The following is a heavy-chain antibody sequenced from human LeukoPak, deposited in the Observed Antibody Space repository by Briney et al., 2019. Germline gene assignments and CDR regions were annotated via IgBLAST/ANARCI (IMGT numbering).Heavy chain of an antibody. V-gene: IGHV1-2*02. CDR2: INPNSGGT. Sequence: ASVKVSCKASGYTFTGYYMHWVRQAPGQGLEWMGWINPNSGGTNYAQMFQGRVTMTRDTSISTAYMELSRLRSDDTAMYYCARAAEYSSGWYLFDYWGQGILVTVSA. D-gene: IGHD6-19*01. CDR3: ARAAEYSSGWYLFDY. CDR1: GYTFTGYY. J-gene: IGHJ4*02.